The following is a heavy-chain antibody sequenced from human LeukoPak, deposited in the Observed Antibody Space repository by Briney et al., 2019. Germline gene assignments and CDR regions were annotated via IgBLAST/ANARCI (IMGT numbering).Heavy chain of an antibody. CDR2: ISSSSSYI. Sequence: GGSLRLSCAASGFTFSSSAMSWVRQAPGKGLEWVSSISSSSSYIYYADSVKGRFTISRDNAKNSLYLQMNSLRAEDTAVYYCARGALAYYYYYMDVWGKGTTVTVSS. CDR1: GFTFSSSA. V-gene: IGHV3-21*01. J-gene: IGHJ6*03. CDR3: ARGALAYYYYYMDV.